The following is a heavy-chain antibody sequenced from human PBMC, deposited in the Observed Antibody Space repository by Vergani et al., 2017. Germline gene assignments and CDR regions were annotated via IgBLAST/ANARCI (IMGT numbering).Heavy chain of an antibody. Sequence: EVQLLESGGGLVQPGGSLRLTCAASEFTFSNYAMNWVRQAPGKGLEWVSGISGSGVSAYYTDSVKGRFTISRDNSKNILFLQMNSLRVDDTAVYYCAKDLGGCNSISCSYYMDVWGKGTTVTV. CDR1: EFTFSNYA. CDR3: AKDLGGCNSISCSYYMDV. D-gene: IGHD2/OR15-2a*01. J-gene: IGHJ6*03. CDR2: ISGSGVSA. V-gene: IGHV3-23*01.